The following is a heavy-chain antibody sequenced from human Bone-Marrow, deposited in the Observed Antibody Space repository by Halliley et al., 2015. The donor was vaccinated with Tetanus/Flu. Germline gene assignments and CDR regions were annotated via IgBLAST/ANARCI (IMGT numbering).Heavy chain of an antibody. V-gene: IGHV4-59*01. D-gene: IGHD6-6*01. CDR3: AREQELVGYYGMDV. Sequence: WIGYIYNIGPPNYNPSLKSRVTMSLDTSKHQFSLRRTSVTAADTAVYYCAREQELVGYYGMDVWGQGTSVTVSS. J-gene: IGHJ6*02. CDR2: IYNIGPP.